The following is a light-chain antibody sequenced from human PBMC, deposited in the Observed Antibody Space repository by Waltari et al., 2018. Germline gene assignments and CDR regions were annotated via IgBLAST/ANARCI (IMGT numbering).Light chain of an antibody. Sequence: EIVLTQFLRPLSLSPGERATLSCRASQSVSSGWLAWFQQKPGQAPRLLIYGASRRARGIPDRFRGSGAGTDFTLTISRVDPEDFALYFCQQYGSSPRTFGQGTKVEI. J-gene: IGKJ1*01. CDR3: QQYGSSPRT. V-gene: IGKV3-20*01. CDR1: QSVSSGW. CDR2: GAS.